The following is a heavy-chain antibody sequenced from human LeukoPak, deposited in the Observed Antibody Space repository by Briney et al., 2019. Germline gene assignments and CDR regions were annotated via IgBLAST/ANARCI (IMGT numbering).Heavy chain of an antibody. D-gene: IGHD3-16*02. CDR1: GYALINYY. CDR3: ARNRKGLRLGEISLGDY. J-gene: IGHJ4*02. Sequence: GASVKVSCKASGYALINYYIHWVRQAPGQGLEWMGMINPSDGDTNYAQRFQARVTMTRATSTSTVYMELNSLRSEDTAVYYCARNRKGLRLGEISLGDYWGQGTLVTVSS. CDR2: INPSDGDT. V-gene: IGHV1-46*01.